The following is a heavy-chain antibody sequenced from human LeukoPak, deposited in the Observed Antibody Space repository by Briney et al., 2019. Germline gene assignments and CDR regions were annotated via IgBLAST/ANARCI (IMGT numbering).Heavy chain of an antibody. J-gene: IGHJ4*02. CDR3: ARADSSYGSGSTWDY. CDR1: GYSISSGYY. V-gene: IGHV4-38-2*02. D-gene: IGHD3-10*01. Sequence: PSETLSLTCTVSGYSISSGYYWGWIRQPPGKGLEWIGSIYHSGSTYYNPSLKSRVTISVDTSKNQFSLKLSSVTAADTAVYYCARADSSYGSGSTWDYWGQGTLVTVSS. CDR2: IYHSGST.